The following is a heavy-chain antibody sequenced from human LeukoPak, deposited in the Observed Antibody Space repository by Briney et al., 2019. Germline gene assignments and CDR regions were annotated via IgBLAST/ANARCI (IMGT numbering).Heavy chain of an antibody. Sequence: GGSLRLSCAASGFSFSTYTMNWVRQAPGKGLEYVSAISSNGGSTYYANSVKGRFTISRDNSKNTLYLQMGSLRAEDMAVYYCARSSGYDLLFDYWGQGTLVTVSS. J-gene: IGHJ4*02. CDR3: ARSSGYDLLFDY. CDR2: ISSNGGST. CDR1: GFSFSTYT. D-gene: IGHD5-12*01. V-gene: IGHV3-64*01.